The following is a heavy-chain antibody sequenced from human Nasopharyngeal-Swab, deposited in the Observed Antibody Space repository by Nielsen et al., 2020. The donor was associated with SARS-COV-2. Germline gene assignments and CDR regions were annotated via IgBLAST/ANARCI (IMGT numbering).Heavy chain of an antibody. CDR3: AKVVFSDYVWGSYRYPFDY. CDR2: LNSDGSST. V-gene: IGHV3-74*01. D-gene: IGHD3-16*02. CDR1: GFTFSSFW. J-gene: IGHJ4*02. Sequence: GESLKISCTASGFTFSSFWMHWVRQAPGKGLVWVSRLNSDGSSTSYADSVQGRFTISRDNAKNTLFLQMNSVRVEDTAVYYCAKVVFSDYVWGSYRYPFDYWGQGTLVTVSS.